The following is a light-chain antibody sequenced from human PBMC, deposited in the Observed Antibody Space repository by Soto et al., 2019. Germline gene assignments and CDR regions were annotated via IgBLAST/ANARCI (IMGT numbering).Light chain of an antibody. CDR1: QGIGST. V-gene: IGKV3-15*01. J-gene: IGKJ4*01. CDR2: DAS. CDR3: QRYNRWPLS. Sequence: EIVMTQSPATLSVSPGEIATLSCRASQGIGSTLAWYQQKPGQTPKLLIYDASTRATGVPARFSGGGSGTEFTLTINSLQSEDFAVYYCQRYNRWPLSFGGGTKVDIK.